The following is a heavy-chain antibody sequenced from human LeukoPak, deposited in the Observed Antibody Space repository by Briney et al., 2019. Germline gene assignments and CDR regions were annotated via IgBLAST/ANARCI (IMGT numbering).Heavy chain of an antibody. CDR2: INSDGSST. CDR1: GFTFSSYW. V-gene: IGHV3-74*01. D-gene: IGHD6-13*01. J-gene: IGHJ3*02. Sequence: GGSLRLSCAASGFTFSSYWMHWVRQAPGKGLVWVSRINSDGSSTSYADSVKGRFTISRDNAKNTLYLQMNSLKVEDTAVYYCVTDDFGNIDSSSSHDFFDTWGPGTMVIVSS. CDR3: VTDDFGNIDSSSSHDFFDT.